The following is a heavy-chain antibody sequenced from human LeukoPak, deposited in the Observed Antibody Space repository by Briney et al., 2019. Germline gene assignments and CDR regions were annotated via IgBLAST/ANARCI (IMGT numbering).Heavy chain of an antibody. CDR3: ASYGPRGFDY. D-gene: IGHD3-10*01. V-gene: IGHV3-21*01. Sequence: GGSLRLSCAASGFTFSSYSMNWVRQAPGKGLEWGSSISSSSSYIYYADSVKGRFTISRDNAKNSLYLQMNSLRAEDTAVYYCASYGPRGFDYWGQGTLVTVSS. CDR2: ISSSSSYI. J-gene: IGHJ4*02. CDR1: GFTFSSYS.